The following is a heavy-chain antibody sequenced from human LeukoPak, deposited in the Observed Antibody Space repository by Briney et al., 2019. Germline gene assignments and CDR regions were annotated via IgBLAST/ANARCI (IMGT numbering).Heavy chain of an antibody. CDR3: ARHDSYYYDSSYLDGFDI. J-gene: IGHJ3*02. V-gene: IGHV1-2*02. CDR2: INPNSGGT. Sequence: ASVKVSCKASGYTFTGYYMHWVRQAPGQGLEWMGWINPNSGGTNYAQKFQGRVTMTRDTSISTAYMELSRLRSDDTAVYYCARHDSYYYDSSYLDGFDIWGQGTMVTVSS. D-gene: IGHD3-22*01. CDR1: GYTFTGYY.